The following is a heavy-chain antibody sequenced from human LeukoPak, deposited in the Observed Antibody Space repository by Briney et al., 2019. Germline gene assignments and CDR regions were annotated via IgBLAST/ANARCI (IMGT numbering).Heavy chain of an antibody. J-gene: IGHJ2*01. D-gene: IGHD3-3*01. Sequence: SETLSLTCTVSGGSISSSSYYWGRIRQPPGKGLEWIGSIYYSGSTYYNPSLKSRLNISVNTSRNPFSLKLSPGTAAGTAVYYCARRNFSYWYFYLCGRGTLVFVSS. V-gene: IGHV4-39*01. CDR2: IYYSGST. CDR3: ARRNFSYWYFYL. CDR1: GGSISSSSYY.